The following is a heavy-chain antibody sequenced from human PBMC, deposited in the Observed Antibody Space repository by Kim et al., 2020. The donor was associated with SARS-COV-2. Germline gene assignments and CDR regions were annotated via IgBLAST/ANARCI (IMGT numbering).Heavy chain of an antibody. CDR1: GFTFGDYS. V-gene: IGHV3-9*01. CDR3: VKDRGTGIGVVDW. Sequence: GGSLRLSCAASGFTFGDYSMHWVRQAPGKGLEWVSAITWNSGMTAYAASVKGRFTISSDNAKNGLYLQMNSLGPEDTAFYHCVKDRGTGIGVVDWWGQGT. D-gene: IGHD1-1*01. J-gene: IGHJ4*02. CDR2: ITWNSGMT.